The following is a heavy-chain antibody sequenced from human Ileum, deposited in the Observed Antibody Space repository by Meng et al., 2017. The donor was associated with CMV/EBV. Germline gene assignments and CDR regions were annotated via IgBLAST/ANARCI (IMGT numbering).Heavy chain of an antibody. Sequence: SGFIFNKAWMTWVRHGPGKELEWLGRIKSGTDGGTTDYAAPVKGRFVISRDDSTNTLYLHMNSLRTDDTAVYYCSAAFFDSSGYHWYWGQGTLVTVSS. CDR2: IKSGTDGGTT. J-gene: IGHJ4*02. D-gene: IGHD3-22*01. CDR1: GFIFNKAW. V-gene: IGHV3-15*01. CDR3: SAAFFDSSGYHWY.